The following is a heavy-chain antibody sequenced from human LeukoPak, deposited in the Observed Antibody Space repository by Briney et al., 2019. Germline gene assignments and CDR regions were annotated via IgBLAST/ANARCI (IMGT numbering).Heavy chain of an antibody. CDR3: ARDEYYYDSSGKNYTDV. D-gene: IGHD3-22*01. J-gene: IGHJ6*03. Sequence: PGGSLRLSCAASGFTFSTYSMNWVRQAPGKGLEWVSYISTSGSTIYYADSVEGRFTISRDNAKNSLYLQMNSLRAEDTAVYYCARDEYYYDSSGKNYTDVWGKGTTVTVSS. CDR1: GFTFSTYS. V-gene: IGHV3-48*04. CDR2: ISTSGSTI.